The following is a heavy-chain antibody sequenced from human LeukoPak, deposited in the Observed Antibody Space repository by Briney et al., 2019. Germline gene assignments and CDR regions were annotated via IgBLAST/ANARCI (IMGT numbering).Heavy chain of an antibody. CDR2: INHSGST. J-gene: IGHJ4*02. D-gene: IGHD6-19*01. V-gene: IGHV4-34*01. Sequence: SETLSLTCAVYGGSFSGYYWSWIRQPPGKGLEWIGEINHSGSTNYNPSLKSRVTISVDTSKNQFSLKLSSVTAADTAVYYCAGVPYSSGWFDYWGQGTLVTVSS. CDR1: GGSFSGYY. CDR3: AGVPYSSGWFDY.